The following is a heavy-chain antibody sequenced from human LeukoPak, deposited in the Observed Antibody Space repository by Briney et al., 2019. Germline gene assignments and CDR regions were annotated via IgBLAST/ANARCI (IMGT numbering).Heavy chain of an antibody. D-gene: IGHD2/OR15-2a*01. CDR3: ATYLYATSAFDS. CDR2: INEDGRGV. Sequence: GGSLRLSCAASGFTFSTFWMSWARQAPGKGLEWVANINEDGRGVYYVDSVMGRFTISRDNAKNSVSLQMNSLRAEDTAVYYCATYLYATSAFDSWGQGTLVTVSS. CDR1: GFTFSTFW. V-gene: IGHV3-7*05. J-gene: IGHJ5*01.